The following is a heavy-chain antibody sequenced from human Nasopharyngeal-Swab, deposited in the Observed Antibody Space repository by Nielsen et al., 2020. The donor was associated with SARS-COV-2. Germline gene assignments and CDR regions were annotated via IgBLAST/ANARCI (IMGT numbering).Heavy chain of an antibody. D-gene: IGHD1-1*01. CDR3: ARDSDNWAIDY. CDR2: ISHDGRGN. CDR1: GYSFSSYG. J-gene: IGHJ4*02. Sequence: GGSLRLSCAASGYSFSSYGMHWVRQAPGKGLEWVAVISHDGRGNVYADSVKGRFTISRDNSTLYLQMDSLRAEDTAVYYCARDSDNWAIDYWGQGTLVTVSP. V-gene: IGHV3-30*03.